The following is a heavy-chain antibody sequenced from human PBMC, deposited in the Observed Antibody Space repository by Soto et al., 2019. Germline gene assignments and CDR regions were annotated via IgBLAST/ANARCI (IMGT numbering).Heavy chain of an antibody. D-gene: IGHD5-12*01. CDR1: GGSISSYY. Sequence: PSETLSLTCTLSGGSISSYYWSWIRQPPGKGLEWIGYIYYSGSTNYNPSLKSRVTISVDTSKNQFSLKLSSVTAADTAVYYCARQVNDSGYDSYYYYYYMDVWGKGTTVTVSS. CDR2: IYYSGST. V-gene: IGHV4-59*08. J-gene: IGHJ6*03. CDR3: ARQVNDSGYDSYYYYYYMDV.